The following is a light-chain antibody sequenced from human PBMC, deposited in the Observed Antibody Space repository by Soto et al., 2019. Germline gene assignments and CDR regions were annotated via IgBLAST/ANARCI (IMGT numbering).Light chain of an antibody. V-gene: IGKV1-5*01. CDR3: QQYNSYSAIT. Sequence: DIQMTQSPSTLSASVGDRVTITCRASQSIRPWLAWYQQKPGKAPKLLIYDASTLQSGVPSRFSGSGSGTEFTLTISSLQSDDFATYYCQQYNSYSAITFGGGPNVHI. CDR1: QSIRPW. J-gene: IGKJ4*01. CDR2: DAS.